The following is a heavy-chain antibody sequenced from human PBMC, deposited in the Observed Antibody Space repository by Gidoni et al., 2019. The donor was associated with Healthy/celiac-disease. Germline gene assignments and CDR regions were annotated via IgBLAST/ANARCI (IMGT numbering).Heavy chain of an antibody. CDR2: IYHSGST. Sequence: QVQLQESGPGLVKPSGTLSLTCAVSGGSISSSNWWSWVRQPPGKGLEWIGEIYHSGSTNYNPSLKRRVTISVDKSKNQFSLKLSSVTAADTAVYYCASSRYYDFWSADRSLDYWGQGTLVTVSS. CDR3: ASSRYYDFWSADRSLDY. D-gene: IGHD3-3*01. CDR1: GGSISSSNW. V-gene: IGHV4-4*02. J-gene: IGHJ4*02.